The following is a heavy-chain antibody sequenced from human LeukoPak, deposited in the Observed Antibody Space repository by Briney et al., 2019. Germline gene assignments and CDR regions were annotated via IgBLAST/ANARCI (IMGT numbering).Heavy chain of an antibody. CDR3: AGFGEYWDWYFDL. CDR2: IYHGGST. V-gene: IGHV4-38-2*02. CDR1: GYSFRTGYY. J-gene: IGHJ2*01. D-gene: IGHD4-17*01. Sequence: SETLSLTCTVCGYSFRTGYYWDWLRHPPGKGLGWVGPIYHGGSTYYNTSLKSRVTISVDTSKNQISLKLNSVTAADTAVYYCAGFGEYWDWYFDLWGRGTPVTVSP.